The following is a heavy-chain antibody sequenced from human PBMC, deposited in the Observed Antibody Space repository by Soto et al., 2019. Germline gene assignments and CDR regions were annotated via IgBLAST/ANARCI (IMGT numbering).Heavy chain of an antibody. V-gene: IGHV4-34*01. D-gene: IGHD5-12*01. CDR2: INHSGST. CDR3: ATLEMATKDHNY. CDR1: GGSFSGYY. Sequence: TSETLSLTCAVYGGSFSGYYWSWIRQPPGKGLEWIGEINHSGSTNYNPSLKSRVTISVDTSKNQFSLKLSSVTAADTAVYYCATLEMATKDHNYWGQGTLVTVSS. J-gene: IGHJ4*02.